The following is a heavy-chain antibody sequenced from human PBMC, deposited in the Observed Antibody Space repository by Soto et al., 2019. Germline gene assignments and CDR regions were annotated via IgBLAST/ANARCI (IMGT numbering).Heavy chain of an antibody. D-gene: IGHD5-12*01. CDR2: IYPGGSDT. Sequence: PGESLKISCKGSGYSFTSYWIGWVRQMPGKGLEWMGIIYPGGSDTRYSPSFQGQVTISADKSISTAYLQWSSLKASDTAMYYCARQNSGYDYLVYYYGMDVWGQGTTVTVSS. CDR1: GYSFTSYW. J-gene: IGHJ6*02. CDR3: ARQNSGYDYLVYYYGMDV. V-gene: IGHV5-51*01.